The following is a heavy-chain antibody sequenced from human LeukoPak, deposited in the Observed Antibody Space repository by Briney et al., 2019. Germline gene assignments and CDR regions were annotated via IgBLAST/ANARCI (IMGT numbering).Heavy chain of an antibody. CDR3: ARVSPTYYDILTGLFDP. D-gene: IGHD3-9*01. Sequence: GASVKVSCKASGYTFTSYGVSWVRQAPGQGLEWMGWISAYNGNTNYAQKLQGRVTMTTDTSTSTAYMELRSLRSDDTAVYYCARVSPTYYDILTGLFDPWGQGTLVTVSS. J-gene: IGHJ5*02. V-gene: IGHV1-18*01. CDR2: ISAYNGNT. CDR1: GYTFTSYG.